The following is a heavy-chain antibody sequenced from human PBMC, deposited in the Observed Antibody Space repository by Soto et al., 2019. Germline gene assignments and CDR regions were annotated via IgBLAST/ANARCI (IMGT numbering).Heavy chain of an antibody. Sequence: EVQLVQSGGGLAQPGKSLRLSCAASGFTFRKFWMHWVRQVPGKGPVWVSYISSDGTTTDYADSVKGRFTISRDNAKDTLYLQMESLRAEDTAVYYCAIQDFTNDVCLEAAVTVGGALESWGQGTLVTVSS. CDR1: GFTFRKFW. J-gene: IGHJ1*01. D-gene: IGHD3-3*01. V-gene: IGHV3-74*01. CDR3: AIQDFTNDVCLEAAVTVGGALES. CDR2: ISSDGTTT.